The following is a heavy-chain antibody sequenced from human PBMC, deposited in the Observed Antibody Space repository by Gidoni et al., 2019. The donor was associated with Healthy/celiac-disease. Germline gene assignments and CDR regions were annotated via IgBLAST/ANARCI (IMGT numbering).Heavy chain of an antibody. CDR3: ARAKRRPCIAAAGIMGCGAFDI. CDR2: ISYDGSNK. Sequence: QVQLVESGGGVVQPGRSLRLSCAASGFTFSCYAMHWVRQAPGKGLEWVAVISYDGSNKYYADSVKGRFTISRDNSKNTLYLQMNSLRAEDTAVYYCARAKRRPCIAAAGIMGCGAFDIWGQGTMVTVSS. V-gene: IGHV3-30-3*01. J-gene: IGHJ3*02. CDR1: GFTFSCYA. D-gene: IGHD6-13*01.